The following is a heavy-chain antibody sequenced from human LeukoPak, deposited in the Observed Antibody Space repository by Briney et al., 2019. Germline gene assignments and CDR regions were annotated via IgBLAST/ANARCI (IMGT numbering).Heavy chain of an antibody. J-gene: IGHJ4*02. CDR1: GFTFSSYA. CDR2: ISGNGGST. Sequence: SGGSLRLSCAASGFTFSSYAMSWVRQAPGMGLEWVSGISGNGGSTYYADSVKGRLAISRDNSKNTLYLQMSSLRAEDTAVYYCAKLPYCSSTNCIDYWGQGTLVTVSS. D-gene: IGHD2-2*01. CDR3: AKLPYCSSTNCIDY. V-gene: IGHV3-23*01.